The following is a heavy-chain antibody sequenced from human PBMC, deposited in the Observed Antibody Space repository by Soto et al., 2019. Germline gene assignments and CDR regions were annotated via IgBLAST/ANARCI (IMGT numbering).Heavy chain of an antibody. D-gene: IGHD6-19*01. V-gene: IGHV1-3*01. CDR2: INAGNGNT. CDR1: GYTFTSYA. CDR3: ARVHSSGSYYYGMDV. J-gene: IGHJ6*02. Sequence: ASVKVSCKASGYTFTSYAMHWVRQAPGQRLEWMGWINAGNGNTKYSQKFQGRVTITRDTSASTAYMELSSLRSEDTAVYYCARVHSSGSYYYGMDVWGQGTTVTVSS.